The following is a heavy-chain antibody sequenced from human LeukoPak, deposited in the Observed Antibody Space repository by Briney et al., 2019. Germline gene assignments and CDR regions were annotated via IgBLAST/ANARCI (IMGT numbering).Heavy chain of an antibody. CDR2: IRGSGGST. V-gene: IGHV3-23*01. D-gene: IGHD3-10*01. CDR1: GFTFSSYA. Sequence: GGSLRLSCAASGFTFSSYAMSWVRQAPGKGLEWVSTIRGSGGSTYYADSVKGRFTISRDNAKNPLYLQMNSLRAEDTAVYYCAGGLWYASGSDYWGQGTLVTVSS. J-gene: IGHJ4*02. CDR3: AGGLWYASGSDY.